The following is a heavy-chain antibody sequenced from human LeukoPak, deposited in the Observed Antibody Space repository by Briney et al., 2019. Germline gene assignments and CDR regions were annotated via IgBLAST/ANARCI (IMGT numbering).Heavy chain of an antibody. CDR3: AREEYSTSFDY. V-gene: IGHV3-7*01. CDR2: INHNGNVN. J-gene: IGHJ4*02. CDR1: GFTFSSYW. D-gene: IGHD6-6*01. Sequence: PGGSLRLSCAASGFTFSSYWVNWARQAPGKGLEWVASINHNGNVNYYVDSVKGRFTISRDNSKNTLYLQMNSLRVEDTAVYYCAREEYSTSFDYWGQGTLATVSP.